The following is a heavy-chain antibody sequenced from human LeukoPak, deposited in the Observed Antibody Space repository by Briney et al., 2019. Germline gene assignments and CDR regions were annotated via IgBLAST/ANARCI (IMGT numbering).Heavy chain of an antibody. D-gene: IGHD3-9*01. Sequence: PSQTLSLTCSVSGGSISSGGYSWSWIRQPRGKGLEWIGYIYHSGSTYYNPSLKSRVTISVDTSKNQFSLKLSSVTAADTAVYYCARNNAGHYDILTGYQSDDAFDIWGQGTMVTVSS. V-gene: IGHV4-30-2*01. CDR3: ARNNAGHYDILTGYQSDDAFDI. CDR1: GGSISSGGYS. J-gene: IGHJ3*02. CDR2: IYHSGST.